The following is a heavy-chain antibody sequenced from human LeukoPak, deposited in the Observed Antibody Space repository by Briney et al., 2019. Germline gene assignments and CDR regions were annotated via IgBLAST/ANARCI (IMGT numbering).Heavy chain of an antibody. CDR2: ISSSSRDI. V-gene: IGHV3-21*01. CDR1: GFTFTSYA. Sequence: GGSLRLSCAASGFTFTSYAMNWVRQAPGKGLEWVSSISSSSRDINYADSVKGRFTISRDNAWNSLYLQMNSLRAEDTAVYYCARDLSRPYYYYGMDVWGQGTTVTVSS. J-gene: IGHJ6*02. CDR3: ARDLSRPYYYYGMDV.